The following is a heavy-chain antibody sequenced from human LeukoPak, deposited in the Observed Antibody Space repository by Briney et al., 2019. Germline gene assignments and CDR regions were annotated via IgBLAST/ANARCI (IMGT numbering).Heavy chain of an antibody. CDR2: ISSSGGST. Sequence: GGSLRLSCAASGFTFSNYVMSWVRQAPGKGLEWVSGISSSGGSTYYADSVKGRFTISRDNTQNTLYLQMNNLRPEDTAMYYCARDHSLVNGYDYWGQGTLVTVSS. J-gene: IGHJ4*02. CDR3: ARDHSLVNGYDY. V-gene: IGHV3-23*01. D-gene: IGHD2-2*03. CDR1: GFTFSNYV.